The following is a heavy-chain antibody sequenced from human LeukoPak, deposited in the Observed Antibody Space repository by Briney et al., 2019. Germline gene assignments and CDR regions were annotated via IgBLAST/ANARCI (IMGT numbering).Heavy chain of an antibody. J-gene: IGHJ3*02. CDR3: ARDSGYYGFDI. D-gene: IGHD3-22*01. CDR1: GFTFSSYW. V-gene: IGHV3-74*01. CDR2: INSDGSST. Sequence: SGTSLRLSCAASGFTFSSYWMHWVRQAPGKGLVWVSRINSDGSSTSYADSVKGRFTISRDNAKNTLYLQMNSLRAEDTAVYYCARDSGYYGFDIWGQGTMVTVSS.